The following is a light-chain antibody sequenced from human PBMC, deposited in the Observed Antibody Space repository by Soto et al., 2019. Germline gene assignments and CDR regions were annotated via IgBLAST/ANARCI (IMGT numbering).Light chain of an antibody. CDR1: QSVTSTY. CDR3: QDSSTSPWP. CDR2: ATS. J-gene: IGKJ1*01. Sequence: TQSPGTLSLSPGERATLSCRAVQSVTSTYMAWYQQKPGQAPRLLIYATSFIATAIPDSFRGSGSGTDFTLTISSVEPEESAVYYCQDSSTSPWPFGQATKVESK. V-gene: IGKV3-20*01.